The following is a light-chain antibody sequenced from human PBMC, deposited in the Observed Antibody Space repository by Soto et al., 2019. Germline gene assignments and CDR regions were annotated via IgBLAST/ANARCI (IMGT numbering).Light chain of an antibody. Sequence: DIQMTQSPSSVSASIGDRVTVTCRASQGISNCLAWYQQKPGKAPKFLISAASSLQSGVPSRFSGSGSETDFTLTISSLQPEDFATYYCQQAYSFPITFGQGTRLEIK. V-gene: IGKV1-12*01. CDR3: QQAYSFPIT. CDR1: QGISNC. J-gene: IGKJ5*01. CDR2: AAS.